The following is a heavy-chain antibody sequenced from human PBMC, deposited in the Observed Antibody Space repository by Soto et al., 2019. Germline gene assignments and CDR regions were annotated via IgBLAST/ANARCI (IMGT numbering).Heavy chain of an antibody. CDR3: ARRRAWNDAFDF. Sequence: GESLKISCKGSGYSFTTYWIGWVRQMPGKGLEWMGVIYPAVSHTRYSPSFQGQVTFSVDKSLSTAYLQWNTLKASDTARYFCARRRAWNDAFDFWGQGVLVTSPQ. V-gene: IGHV5-51*01. CDR2: IYPAVSHT. J-gene: IGHJ4*02. CDR1: GYSFTTYW. D-gene: IGHD1-1*01.